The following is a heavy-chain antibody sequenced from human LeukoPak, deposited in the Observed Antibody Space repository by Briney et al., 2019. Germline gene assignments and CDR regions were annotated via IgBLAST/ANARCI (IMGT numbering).Heavy chain of an antibody. V-gene: IGHV3-30*19. J-gene: IGHJ4*02. Sequence: GGSLRLSCAASGFTFSSYGMHWVRQAPGKGLEWVAVIWYDGSNKYYADSVKGRFTISRDNSKNTLYLQMNSLRAEDTAVYYCAREARGSSGWYYFDYWGQATLVTVSS. CDR3: AREARGSSGWYYFDY. CDR1: GFTFSSYG. CDR2: IWYDGSNK. D-gene: IGHD6-19*01.